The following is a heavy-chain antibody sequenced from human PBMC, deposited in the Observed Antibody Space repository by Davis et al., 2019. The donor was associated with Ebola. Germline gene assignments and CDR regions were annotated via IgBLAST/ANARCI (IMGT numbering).Heavy chain of an antibody. CDR1: GGSISSYY. CDR2: IYYSGST. J-gene: IGHJ4*02. V-gene: IGHV4-59*08. D-gene: IGHD4-17*01. CDR3: ARGDYGDYQEFDY. Sequence: SETLSLTCTVSGGSISSYYWSWIRQPPGKGLEWIGYIYYSGSTNYNPSLKSRVTISVDTSKNQFSLKLSSVTAADTAVYYCARGDYGDYQEFDYWGQGTLVTVSS.